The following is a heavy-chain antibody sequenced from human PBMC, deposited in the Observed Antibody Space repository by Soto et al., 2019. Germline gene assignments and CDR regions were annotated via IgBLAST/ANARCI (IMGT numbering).Heavy chain of an antibody. J-gene: IGHJ6*02. CDR1: GGTFSSYA. V-gene: IGHV1-69*06. Sequence: SVKVSCKASGGTFSSYAISWVRQAPGQGLEWMGGIIPIFGTANYAQKFQGRVTITADKSTSTAYMELSRLRSEDTAVYYCARPYYRSGSKRHTTYYSYYGMDVWGQGTTVTVSS. CDR2: IIPIFGTA. CDR3: ARPYYRSGSKRHTTYYSYYGMDV. D-gene: IGHD3-10*01.